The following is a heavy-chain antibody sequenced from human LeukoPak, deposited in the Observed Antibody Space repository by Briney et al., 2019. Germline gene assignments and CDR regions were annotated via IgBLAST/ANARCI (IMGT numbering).Heavy chain of an antibody. CDR1: GGSMSSYY. J-gene: IGHJ4*02. CDR3: ARDRIQLDY. Sequence: PSETLSLTCTVSGGSMSSYYWSWIRQPPGKGLEWIGYIYYSGSTNYNPSLRSRVTISVDTSKNQFSLKLSSVTAADTAVYYCARDRIQLDYWGQGTLVTVSS. D-gene: IGHD5-18*01. CDR2: IYYSGST. V-gene: IGHV4-59*01.